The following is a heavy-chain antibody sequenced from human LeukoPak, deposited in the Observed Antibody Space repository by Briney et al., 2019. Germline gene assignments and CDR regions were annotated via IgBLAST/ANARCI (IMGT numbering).Heavy chain of an antibody. CDR3: ARKLWGPCGGDCYSDY. CDR1: GFTFSTYN. Sequence: GGSLRLSCAASGFTFSTYNMNWVRQAPGKGLEWVSYISWSTTTIFYADSVKGRFTISRDNSKNTLYLQMNSLRAEDTAVYYCARKLWGPCGGDCYSDYWGQGTLVTVSS. CDR2: ISWSTTTI. V-gene: IGHV3-48*01. D-gene: IGHD2-21*02. J-gene: IGHJ4*02.